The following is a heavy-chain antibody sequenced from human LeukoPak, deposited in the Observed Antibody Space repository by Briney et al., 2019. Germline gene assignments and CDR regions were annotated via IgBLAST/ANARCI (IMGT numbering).Heavy chain of an antibody. V-gene: IGHV3-48*03. CDR2: IGINEDNI. Sequence: GGSLRLSCAGHGFIFSSYEINWVRQAPGKGLEWISYIGINEDNIYYADSVKGRFTISRDNAKSSVYLQMNSLRVEDTAVYYCARETAHCGGDCFDYWGQGTLVTVSS. CDR1: GFIFSSYE. CDR3: ARETAHCGGDCFDY. J-gene: IGHJ4*02. D-gene: IGHD2-21*01.